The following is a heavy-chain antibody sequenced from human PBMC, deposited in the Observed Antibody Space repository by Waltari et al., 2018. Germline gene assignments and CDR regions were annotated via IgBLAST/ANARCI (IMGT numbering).Heavy chain of an antibody. CDR1: GFTFSSYS. CDR3: ARDGADYGFDY. Sequence: EVQLVESGGGLVKPGGSLRLSCAASGFTFSSYSTNWVRQAPGKGLEWVSSISSSSSYIYYADSVKGRFTISRDNAKNSLYLQMNSLRAEDTAVYYCARDGADYGFDYWGQGTLVTVSS. CDR2: ISSSSSYI. V-gene: IGHV3-21*01. D-gene: IGHD4-17*01. J-gene: IGHJ4*02.